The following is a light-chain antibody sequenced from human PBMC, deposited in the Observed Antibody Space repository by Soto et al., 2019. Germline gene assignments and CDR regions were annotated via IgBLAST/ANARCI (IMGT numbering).Light chain of an antibody. J-gene: IGLJ1*01. V-gene: IGLV2-14*02. Sequence: QSVLTQPASVSESPGQSITISCTGTSSDIGSYKFVSWYQHHPGKAPKLMIYEGSKRPSGVSDRFSGSKSGNTASLTVSGLQADDEADYDCQSYDSSLSAYVFGSGTPVTV. CDR3: QSYDSSLSAYV. CDR1: SSDIGSYKF. CDR2: EGS.